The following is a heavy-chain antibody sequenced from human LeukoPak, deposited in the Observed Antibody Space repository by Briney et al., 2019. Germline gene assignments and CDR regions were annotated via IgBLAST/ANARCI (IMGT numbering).Heavy chain of an antibody. Sequence: GGSLRLSCAASGFTFSSYAMHWVRQAPGKGLEWVAVISYDGSNKYYADSVKGRFTISRDNSKNTLYLQMNSLRAEDTAVYYCAIELRVPAAIGAFDIWGQRTMVTVSS. CDR1: GFTFSSYA. CDR2: ISYDGSNK. J-gene: IGHJ3*02. D-gene: IGHD2-2*01. V-gene: IGHV3-30*04. CDR3: AIELRVPAAIGAFDI.